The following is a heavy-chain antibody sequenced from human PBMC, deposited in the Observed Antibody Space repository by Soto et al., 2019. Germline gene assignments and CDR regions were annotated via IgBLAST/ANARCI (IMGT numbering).Heavy chain of an antibody. J-gene: IGHJ6*02. Sequence: QVQLVQSGAEVKKPGASVKVSCKASGYTFTSYDINWVRQATGQGLEWMGWMNPNSGNTGYAQKFQGRVTMTRNTSISTASMELSSLISANTAVYYCAREKTSYGMDVWGQGTTVTVSS. CDR3: AREKTSYGMDV. V-gene: IGHV1-8*01. CDR2: MNPNSGNT. CDR1: GYTFTSYD.